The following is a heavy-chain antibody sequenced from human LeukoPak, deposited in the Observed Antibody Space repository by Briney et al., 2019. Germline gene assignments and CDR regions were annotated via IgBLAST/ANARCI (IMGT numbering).Heavy chain of an antibody. V-gene: IGHV4-59*08. D-gene: IGHD6-6*01. CDR1: GGSISSYS. CDR2: IYYRGNT. J-gene: IGHJ4*02. CDR3: ARHDAGIAARPFDN. Sequence: SETLSLTCTVSGGSISSYSWSWIRQPPGKGLEWIGHIYYRGNTNYNPSLKGRITISVDTSKNQFSLKLSSVTAADTAVYYCARHDAGIAARPFDNWGQGTLVTVSS.